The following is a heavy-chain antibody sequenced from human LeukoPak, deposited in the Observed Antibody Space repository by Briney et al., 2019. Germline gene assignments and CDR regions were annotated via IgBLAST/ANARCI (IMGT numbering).Heavy chain of an antibody. D-gene: IGHD2-2*01. Sequence: SQTLSLTCTVSGGSISSGSYYWSWIRQPAGKGLEWIGRIYTSGSTNYNPSLKSRVTISVDTSKNQFSLKLSSVTAADTAVYYCASGRYSGPRATLGYCSSTSCPGYYYYYMDVWGKGTTVTVSS. CDR2: IYTSGST. J-gene: IGHJ6*03. V-gene: IGHV4-61*02. CDR1: GGSISSGSYY. CDR3: ASGRYSGPRATLGYCSSTSCPGYYYYYMDV.